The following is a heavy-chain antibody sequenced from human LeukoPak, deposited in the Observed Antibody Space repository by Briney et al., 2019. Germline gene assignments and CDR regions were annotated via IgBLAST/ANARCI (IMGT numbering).Heavy chain of an antibody. CDR3: ARETRLHSGSYSNDAFDI. D-gene: IGHD1-26*01. J-gene: IGHJ3*02. V-gene: IGHV4-4*07. CDR1: GGSISSYY. CDR2: IYTSGST. Sequence: KPSETLSLTCTVSGGSISSYYWSWIRQPAGKGLEWIGRIYTSGSTNYNPSLKSRVTISLDTSKNQFSLRLSSVTAADTAVYYCARETRLHSGSYSNDAFDIWGQGTMVTVSS.